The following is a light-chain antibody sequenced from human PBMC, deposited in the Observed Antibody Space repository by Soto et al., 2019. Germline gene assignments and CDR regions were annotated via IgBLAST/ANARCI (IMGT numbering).Light chain of an antibody. CDR1: QSISSN. V-gene: IGKV1-39*01. CDR3: QQSYSTPPT. CDR2: AAS. J-gene: IGKJ4*01. Sequence: DIQMTQSLSSLSASVGDRVTITCRASQSISSNLNWYQQKPGKAPKLLIYAASSLQSGVPSRLSGSGSGTDFTLTISSLQPEDFATYYCQQSYSTPPTFGGGTKVDIK.